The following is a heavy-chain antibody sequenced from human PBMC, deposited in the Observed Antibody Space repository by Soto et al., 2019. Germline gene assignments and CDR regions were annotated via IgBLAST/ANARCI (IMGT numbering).Heavy chain of an antibody. J-gene: IGHJ6*02. D-gene: IGHD3-3*01. V-gene: IGHV1-8*01. CDR3: ARLSQEDSWSASYYYYGMDV. CDR1: GYTFTSYD. Sequence: XAVKVSCKASGYTFTSYDINWVRQATGQGLEWMGWMNPNSGNTVYAQKFQGRVTMTRNTSISTAYMELSSLRSEDTAVYYCARLSQEDSWSASYYYYGMDVWGQGTTVTVSS. CDR2: MNPNSGNT.